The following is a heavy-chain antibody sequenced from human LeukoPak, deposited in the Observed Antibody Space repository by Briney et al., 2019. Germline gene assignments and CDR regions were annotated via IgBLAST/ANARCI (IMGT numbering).Heavy chain of an antibody. CDR1: GFTFDDYG. J-gene: IGHJ4*02. Sequence: GGSLRLSCAASGFTFDDYGMSWVRQAPGKGLEWVSGISASSSIYYADSVKGRFTISRDNSKNTLYLQVNSLRADDTAVYYCAKGSYYDSSGYYYFDYWGQGTLVTVSS. CDR3: AKGSYYDSSGYYYFDY. D-gene: IGHD3-22*01. V-gene: IGHV3-23*01. CDR2: ISASSSI.